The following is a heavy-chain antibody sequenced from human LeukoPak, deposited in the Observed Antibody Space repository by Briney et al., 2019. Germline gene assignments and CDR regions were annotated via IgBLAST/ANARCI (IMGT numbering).Heavy chain of an antibody. J-gene: IGHJ1*01. V-gene: IGHV4-34*01. CDR1: GGSFSGYY. CDR2: IYHSGST. CDR3: ATNGWYCLDH. D-gene: IGHD6-19*01. Sequence: SETLSLTCAVYGGSFSGYYWSWIRQPPGKGLEWIGEIYHSGSTNYNPSLQSRVTISVDKSNNHFSLRLTSVTAADTAVYYCATNGWYCLDHWGQGALVTVSS.